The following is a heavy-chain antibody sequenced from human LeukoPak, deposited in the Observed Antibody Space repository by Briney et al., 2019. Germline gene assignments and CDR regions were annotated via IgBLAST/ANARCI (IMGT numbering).Heavy chain of an antibody. J-gene: IGHJ4*02. CDR1: GFTLRSYA. D-gene: IGHD2-15*01. Sequence: PGGSLRLSCAVSGFTLRSYAIHWVRQAPGKGLQWAAFISYDAAVKYYADSVRGRFTVSRDNSKNTLSLQMNSLRPEDTAVYYCARDFSTWYSIDYWGRGTLVIVSS. V-gene: IGHV3-30-3*01. CDR3: ARDFSTWYSIDY. CDR2: ISYDAAVK.